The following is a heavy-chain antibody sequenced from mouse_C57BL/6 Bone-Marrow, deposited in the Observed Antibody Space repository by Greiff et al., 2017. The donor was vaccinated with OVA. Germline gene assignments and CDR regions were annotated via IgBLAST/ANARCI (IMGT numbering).Heavy chain of an antibody. CDR2: ISYDGSN. Sequence: EVKLQESGPGLVKPSQSLSLTCSVTGYSITSGYYWNWIRQFPGNKLEWMGYISYDGSNNYNPSLKNRISITRDTSKNQFFLKLNSVTTEDTATYYCAREAYYSNYAGFAYWGQGTLVTVSA. CDR3: AREAYYSNYAGFAY. CDR1: GYSITSGYY. J-gene: IGHJ3*01. V-gene: IGHV3-6*01. D-gene: IGHD2-5*01.